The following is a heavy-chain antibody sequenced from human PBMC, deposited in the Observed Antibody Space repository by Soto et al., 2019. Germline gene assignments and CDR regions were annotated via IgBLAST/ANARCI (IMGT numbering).Heavy chain of an antibody. CDR2: IYYSGST. V-gene: IGHV4-59*08. CDR3: ARGDPLSGRAIDY. D-gene: IGHD3-16*01. J-gene: IGHJ4*02. CDR1: GGSISSYY. Sequence: PSETLSLTCTVSGGSISSYYWSWIRQPPGKGLEWIGYIYYSGSTNYNPSLKSRVTISVDTSKNQFSLKLSSVTAADTAVYYCARGDPLSGRAIDYWGQGTLVTVSS.